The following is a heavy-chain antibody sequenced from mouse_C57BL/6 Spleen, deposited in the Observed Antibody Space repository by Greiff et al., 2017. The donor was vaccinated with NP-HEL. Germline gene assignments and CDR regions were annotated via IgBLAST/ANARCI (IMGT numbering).Heavy chain of an antibody. CDR2: IRLKSDNYAT. Sequence: DVKLVESGGGLVQPGGSMKLSCVASGFTFSNYWMNWVRQSPEKGLEWVAQIRLKSDNYATHYAESVKGRFTISRDDSKSSVYLQMNNLRAEDTGIYYCTAAFYYGSSLYAMDYWGQGTSVTVSS. CDR1: GFTFSNYW. D-gene: IGHD1-1*01. V-gene: IGHV6-3*01. CDR3: TAAFYYGSSLYAMDY. J-gene: IGHJ4*01.